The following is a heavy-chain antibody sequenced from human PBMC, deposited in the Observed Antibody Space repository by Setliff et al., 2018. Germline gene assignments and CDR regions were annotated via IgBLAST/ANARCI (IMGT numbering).Heavy chain of an antibody. CDR2: ISPYSGNT. J-gene: IGHJ4*02. D-gene: IGHD2-2*01. V-gene: IGHV1-18*04. CDR1: GYTFTDFG. CDR3: SRLVRFCTRTSCQRLSGDEY. Sequence: ASVKVSCKASGYTFTDFGINWVRQAPGQGLEWVGWISPYSGNTYSAQRFQDRVTLTADTSTTTAYLQLTNLRSDDTAIYFCSRLVRFCTRTSCQRLSGDEYWGQGALVTVSS.